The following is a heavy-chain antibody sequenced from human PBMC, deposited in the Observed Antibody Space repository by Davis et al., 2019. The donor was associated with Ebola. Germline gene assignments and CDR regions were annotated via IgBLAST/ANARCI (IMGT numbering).Heavy chain of an antibody. V-gene: IGHV4-34*01. CDR2: INHSGST. Sequence: SETLSLTCTVSGGSISGYYWSWIRQPPGKGLEWIGEINHSGSTNYNPSLKSQVTISVDTSKNQFSLKLSSVTAADTTVYYCARQGYYVLYGMDVWGQGTTVTVSS. CDR3: ARQGYYVLYGMDV. J-gene: IGHJ6*02. CDR1: GGSISGYY. D-gene: IGHD3-10*02.